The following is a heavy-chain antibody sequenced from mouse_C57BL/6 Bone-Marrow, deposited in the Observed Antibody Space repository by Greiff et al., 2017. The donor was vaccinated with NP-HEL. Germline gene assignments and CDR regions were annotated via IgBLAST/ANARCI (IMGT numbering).Heavy chain of an antibody. Sequence: VQLQQSGPELVKPGASVKISCKASGYAFSSSWMNWVKQRPGKGLEWIGRIYPGDGDTNYNGKFKGKATLTADKSSSTAYMQLSSLTSEDSAVYFCARDPYYGSSYLYAMDYWGQGTSVTVSS. CDR3: ARDPYYGSSYLYAMDY. CDR1: GYAFSSSW. D-gene: IGHD1-1*01. J-gene: IGHJ4*01. CDR2: IYPGDGDT. V-gene: IGHV1-82*01.